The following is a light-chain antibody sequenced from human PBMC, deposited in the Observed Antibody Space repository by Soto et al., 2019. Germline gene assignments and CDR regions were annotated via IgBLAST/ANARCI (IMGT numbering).Light chain of an antibody. CDR1: QSVSTNY. J-gene: IGKJ4*01. CDR2: GAS. Sequence: EIVLTQSPGTLSLSPGDRATLSCRASQSVSTNYLAWYQQKPGRAPRLLVYGASSRATGIPDRFSGSGSGTDFTLTIGRLEPEDFAVYYCQQYSASPPLTFGGGTEVEIK. V-gene: IGKV3-20*01. CDR3: QQYSASPPLT.